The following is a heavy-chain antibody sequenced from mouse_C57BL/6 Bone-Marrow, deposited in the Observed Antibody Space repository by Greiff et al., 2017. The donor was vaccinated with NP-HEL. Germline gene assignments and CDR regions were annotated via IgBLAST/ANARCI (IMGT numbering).Heavy chain of an antibody. CDR1: GYTFTSYW. V-gene: IGHV1-69*01. D-gene: IGHD2-2*01. Sequence: QVQLQQPGAELVMPGASVKLSCKASGYTFTSYWMHWVKQRPGQGLEWIGEFDPSDSYTNYNQKFKGKSTLTVDKSSSTAYMQLSSLTSEDSAVYYCAREEGFDYGNDGYFDYWGQGTTLTVSS. CDR3: AREEGFDYGNDGYFDY. CDR2: FDPSDSYT. J-gene: IGHJ2*01.